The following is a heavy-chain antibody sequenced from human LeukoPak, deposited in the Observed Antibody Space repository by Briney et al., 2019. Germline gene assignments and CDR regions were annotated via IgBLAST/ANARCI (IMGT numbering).Heavy chain of an antibody. CDR1: GFTFSSYA. CDR2: ISRSGNNT. CDR3: ARARLELRMDWFDP. D-gene: IGHD1-7*01. Sequence: GGSLRLSCAASGFTFSSYAMSWVRQAPGKGLEWVSAISRSGNNTYYTDSVRGRFTISRDNSKHTLYLQMNSLRAEDTAVYYCARARLELRMDWFDPWGQGTLVTISS. V-gene: IGHV3-23*01. J-gene: IGHJ5*02.